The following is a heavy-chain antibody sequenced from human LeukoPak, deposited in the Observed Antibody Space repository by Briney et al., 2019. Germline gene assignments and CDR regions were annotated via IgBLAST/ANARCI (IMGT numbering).Heavy chain of an antibody. J-gene: IGHJ4*02. Sequence: GESLKISCKGSGYSFTSYWIGWVRQMPGKGLEWMGIVYPGDSNTKYSPSFQGQVTISADRSITTAYLQWSSLKASDTAMYFCARFAYGSDYFPGHYWGQGTRVTVSS. CDR2: VYPGDSNT. CDR1: GYSFTSYW. V-gene: IGHV5-51*01. D-gene: IGHD3-22*01. CDR3: ARFAYGSDYFPGHY.